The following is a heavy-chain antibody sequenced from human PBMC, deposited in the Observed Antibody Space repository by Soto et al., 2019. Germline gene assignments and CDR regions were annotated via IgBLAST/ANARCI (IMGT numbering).Heavy chain of an antibody. CDR2: IYYSGST. D-gene: IGHD2-2*01. J-gene: IGHJ4*02. CDR3: ARHVVPAANYFAY. Sequence: PSETLSLTCAVSGDSISSYYWSWIRQPPGKGLEWIGYIYYSGSTNYNPSLKSRVTISVDTSKNQFSLKLSSVTAADTAVYYCARHVVPAANYFAYWGQGTLVTSPQ. CDR1: GDSISSYY. V-gene: IGHV4-59*08.